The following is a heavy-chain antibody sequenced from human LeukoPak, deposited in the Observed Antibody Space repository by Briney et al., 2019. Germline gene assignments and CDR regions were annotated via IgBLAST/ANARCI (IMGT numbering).Heavy chain of an antibody. Sequence: SETLSLTCTVSGGSISSGSYYWSWIRQPAGKGLEWIGRIYTSGSTNYNPSLKSRVTISVDTSKNQFSLKLSSVTAADTAVYYCAREVVTMVRGVLGKYYFDYWGQGTLVTVSS. CDR2: IYTSGST. CDR3: AREVVTMVRGVLGKYYFDY. J-gene: IGHJ4*02. CDR1: GGSISSGSYY. D-gene: IGHD3-10*01. V-gene: IGHV4-61*02.